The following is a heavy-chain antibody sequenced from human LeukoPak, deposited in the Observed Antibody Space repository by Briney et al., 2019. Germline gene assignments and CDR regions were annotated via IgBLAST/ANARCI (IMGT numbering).Heavy chain of an antibody. V-gene: IGHV1-69*13. D-gene: IGHD6-19*01. Sequence: WASVKVSCKASGGTFSSYAISWVRQAPGQGLEWMGGIIPIFGTANYAQKFQGRVTITADESTSTAYMELSSLRSEDTAVYYCARSYSSGWLFDYWGQGTLVTVSS. CDR1: GGTFSSYA. CDR3: ARSYSSGWLFDY. J-gene: IGHJ4*02. CDR2: IIPIFGTA.